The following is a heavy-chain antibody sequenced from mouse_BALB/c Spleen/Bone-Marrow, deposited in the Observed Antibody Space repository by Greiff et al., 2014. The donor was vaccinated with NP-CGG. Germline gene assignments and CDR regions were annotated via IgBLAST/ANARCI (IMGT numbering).Heavy chain of an antibody. Sequence: QVQLQQSGAELVRPGTSVKVSYKASGYAFTNYWIEWIKQRPGQGLEWIGVINPGSGGINYNEKFKGEATLTADKSSSTAYMQLSSLTSDDSAVYFCARELVRGMDYWGQGTSVTVSS. D-gene: IGHD1-1*01. V-gene: IGHV1-54*01. CDR2: INPGSGGI. J-gene: IGHJ4*01. CDR3: ARELVRGMDY. CDR1: GYAFTNYW.